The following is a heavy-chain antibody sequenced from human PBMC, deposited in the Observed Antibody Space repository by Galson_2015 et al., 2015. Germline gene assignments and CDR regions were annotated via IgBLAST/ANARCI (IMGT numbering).Heavy chain of an antibody. CDR3: ARGDSGSFYVGGLDY. Sequence: SVKVSCKASGYTFTSYYMHWVRQAPGQGLEWMGIINPSGGSTSYAQKFQGRVTMTRDTSTSTVYMELSSLRSDDTAVYYCARGDSGSFYVGGLDYWGQGTLVTV. V-gene: IGHV1-46*01. CDR2: INPSGGST. CDR1: GYTFTSYY. D-gene: IGHD1-26*01. J-gene: IGHJ4*02.